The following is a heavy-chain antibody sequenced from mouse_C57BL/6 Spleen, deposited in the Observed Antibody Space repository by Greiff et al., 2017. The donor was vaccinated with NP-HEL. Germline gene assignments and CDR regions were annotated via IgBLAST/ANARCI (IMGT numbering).Heavy chain of an antibody. D-gene: IGHD2-4*01. J-gene: IGHJ1*03. V-gene: IGHV5-17*01. CDR2: ISSGSSTI. CDR1: GFTFSDYG. CDR3: ARYDYDDWYIDV. Sequence: EVHLVESGGGLVKPGGSLKLSCAASGFTFSDYGMHWVRQAPEKGLEWVAYISSGSSTIYYADTVKGRFTISRDNAKNTLFLQMTSLRSEDTAMYYCARYDYDDWYIDVWGTGTTVTVSS.